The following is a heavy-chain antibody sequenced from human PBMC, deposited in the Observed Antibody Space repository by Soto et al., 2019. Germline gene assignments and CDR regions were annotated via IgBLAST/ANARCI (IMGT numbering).Heavy chain of an antibody. Sequence: EVQLVESGGGLAQPGRSLRLSWAASEFTVDDYAMHWVRQAPGKVLEWVSGISWNRVSIGYEDSVKGRFTISRDNAKNSLYLQMNSLRTADTSLYYCAKGSMAADGGRDPYGMYVWGQGSTVTFAS. CDR2: ISWNRVSI. CDR3: AKGSMAADGGRDPYGMYV. D-gene: IGHD6-13*01. J-gene: IGHJ6*02. V-gene: IGHV3-9*01. CDR1: EFTVDDYA.